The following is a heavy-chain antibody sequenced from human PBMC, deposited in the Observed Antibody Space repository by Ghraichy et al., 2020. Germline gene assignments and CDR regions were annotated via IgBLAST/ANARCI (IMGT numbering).Heavy chain of an antibody. J-gene: IGHJ4*02. CDR2: IGPVTHSAI. D-gene: IGHD4-11*01. CDR3: ARGFFSNSFDY. CDR1: GFTFSPYS. Sequence: GGSLRLSCAASGFTFSPYSLSWVRQAPGKGLEWVSFIGPVTHSAIYYADSVRGRFTISRDNANNLLSLQMNSLRAEDTAVYYCARGFFSNSFDYWGQGTLVTVSS. V-gene: IGHV3-48*04.